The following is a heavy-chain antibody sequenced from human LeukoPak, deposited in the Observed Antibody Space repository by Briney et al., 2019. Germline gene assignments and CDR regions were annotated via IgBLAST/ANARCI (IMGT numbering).Heavy chain of an antibody. CDR3: ARTPAYIAAADGLDY. D-gene: IGHD6-13*01. CDR1: GFTVSSNY. CDR2: IYSGGST. Sequence: GGSLRLSCAASGFTVSSNYMSWVRQAPGKGLEWVSVIYSGGSTYYADSVKGRFTISRDNSKNTLYLQMNSLRAEDTAVYYCARTPAYIAAADGLDYWGQGTLVTVSS. J-gene: IGHJ4*02. V-gene: IGHV3-66*02.